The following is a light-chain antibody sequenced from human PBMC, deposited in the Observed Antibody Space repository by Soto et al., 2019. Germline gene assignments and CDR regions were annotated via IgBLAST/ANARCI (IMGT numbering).Light chain of an antibody. CDR2: EVT. J-gene: IGLJ2*01. CDR1: TNEIGAFNY. V-gene: IGLV2-14*01. Sequence: QSALTQPASVSGSPGQSITISCTGTTNEIGAFNYVSWYQQHPGKAPKLILYEVTNRPSGVSNRFSGSKSGNTASLTISGLQAEDEADYYCSSYTSTSTRVFGGGTKLTVL. CDR3: SSYTSTSTRV.